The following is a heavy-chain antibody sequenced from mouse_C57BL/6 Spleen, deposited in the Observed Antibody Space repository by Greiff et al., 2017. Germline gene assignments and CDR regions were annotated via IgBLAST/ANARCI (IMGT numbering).Heavy chain of an antibody. CDR2: ISSGGSYT. V-gene: IGHV5-6*01. D-gene: IGHD1-1*01. Sequence: EVKLVESGGDLVKPGGSLKLSCAASGFTFSSYGMSWVRQTPDKRLEWVATISSGGSYTYYPDSVKGRFTISRDNAKNTRYLQMSSLKSEDTAMYYCARVYYYGSSYAFDYWGQGTTLTVSS. CDR3: ARVYYYGSSYAFDY. CDR1: GFTFSSYG. J-gene: IGHJ2*01.